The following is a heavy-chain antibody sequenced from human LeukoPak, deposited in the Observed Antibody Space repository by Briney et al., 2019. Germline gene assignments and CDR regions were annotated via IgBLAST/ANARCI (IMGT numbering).Heavy chain of an antibody. Sequence: GGSLRLSCAASGFTFSSYGMHWVRQAPGKGLEWVAGIWYDGSNKYYADSVKGRFTISRDDPKNTLYLQMNSLRAEDTAVYYCARARGFYYYGIDVWGQGTTVTVS. D-gene: IGHD5-24*01. CDR2: IWYDGSNK. CDR3: ARARGFYYYGIDV. CDR1: GFTFSSYG. V-gene: IGHV3-33*01. J-gene: IGHJ6*02.